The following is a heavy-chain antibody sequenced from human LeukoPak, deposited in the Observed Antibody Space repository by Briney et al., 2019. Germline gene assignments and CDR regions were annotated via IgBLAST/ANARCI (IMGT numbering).Heavy chain of an antibody. D-gene: IGHD6-13*01. CDR2: VDPEDGET. V-gene: IGHV1-69-2*01. J-gene: IGHJ4*02. Sequence: ASVKISCXVSGYTFTDYYMHWVQQAPGKGLEWMGLVDPEDGETIYAEKFQGRVTITADTSTDTAYMELSSLRSEDTAVYYCATDSSSIAAAEFDYWGQGTLVTVSS. CDR1: GYTFTDYY. CDR3: ATDSSSIAAAEFDY.